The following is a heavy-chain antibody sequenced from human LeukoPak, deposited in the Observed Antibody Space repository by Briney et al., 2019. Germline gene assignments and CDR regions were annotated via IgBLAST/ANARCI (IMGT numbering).Heavy chain of an antibody. CDR1: GGSISSYY. Sequence: PSETLSLTCTVSGGSISSYYWSWIRQPAGKGLEWIGRIYTSGSTNYNPSLKSRVTMSVDTSKNQFSLKLSSVTAADTAAYYCARDAPREGYGDGRKVGSKKGNYYYYGMDVWGQGTTVTVSS. D-gene: IGHD4-17*01. V-gene: IGHV4-4*07. CDR2: IYTSGST. CDR3: ARDAPREGYGDGRKVGSKKGNYYYYGMDV. J-gene: IGHJ6*02.